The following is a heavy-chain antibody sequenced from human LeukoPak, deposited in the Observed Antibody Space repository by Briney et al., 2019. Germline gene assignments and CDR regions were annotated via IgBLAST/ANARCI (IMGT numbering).Heavy chain of an antibody. J-gene: IGHJ4*02. Sequence: GGSLRLSCAASGFTFSSYWMNWARQAPGKGLEWVASINHNGNVNYYVDSVKGRFTISRDNAKNSLYLQMSNLRAEDTAVYYCAKNRAVAQTRYFDYWGQGTLVTVSS. CDR3: AKNRAVAQTRYFDY. CDR2: INHNGNVN. CDR1: GFTFSSYW. V-gene: IGHV3-7*03. D-gene: IGHD6-19*01.